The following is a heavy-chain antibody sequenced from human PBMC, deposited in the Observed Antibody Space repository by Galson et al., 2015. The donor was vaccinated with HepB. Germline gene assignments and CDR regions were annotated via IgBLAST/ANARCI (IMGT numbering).Heavy chain of an antibody. CDR2: INPSGGST. CDR3: SKSTSSNYDYFYHMDV. Sequence: SVKVSCKASGDTFTNYSIHWVRQAPGQALEWMGIINPSGGSTKSAQKFQGRVTMTTDASTSTVYMELSSLRSEDTAMYYCSKSTSSNYDYFYHMDVWAQGTTVTVSS. V-gene: IGHV1-46*03. CDR1: GDTFTNYS. J-gene: IGHJ6*02. D-gene: IGHD2/OR15-2a*01.